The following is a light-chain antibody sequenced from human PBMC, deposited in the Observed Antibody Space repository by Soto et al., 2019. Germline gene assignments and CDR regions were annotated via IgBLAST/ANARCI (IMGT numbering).Light chain of an antibody. Sequence: QSVLTQPPSASAAPGQKVTISCSGSSSNIGNNYVSWYQQLPGTAPKLLIYDNNKRPSGIPDRFSGSKPGTSATLGITGLQTGDEADYYCGTWDSSLSAYVFGTGTKVTVL. V-gene: IGLV1-51*01. CDR1: SSNIGNNY. CDR3: GTWDSSLSAYV. J-gene: IGLJ1*01. CDR2: DNN.